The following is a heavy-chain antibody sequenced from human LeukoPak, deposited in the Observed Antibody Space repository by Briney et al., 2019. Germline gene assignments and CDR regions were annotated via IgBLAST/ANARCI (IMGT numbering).Heavy chain of an antibody. D-gene: IGHD3-9*01. CDR3: AKDREVLRYFDWLLLLDY. CDR2: ISGSGGST. Sequence: PGGSLRLSCAASGFTFSSYAMSWVRQAPGKGLEWVSAISGSGGSTYYADSVKGRFTISRDNSKNTLYLQMNSLRAEDTAVYYCAKDREVLRYFDWLLLLDYWGQGTLVTVSS. V-gene: IGHV3-23*01. CDR1: GFTFSSYA. J-gene: IGHJ4*02.